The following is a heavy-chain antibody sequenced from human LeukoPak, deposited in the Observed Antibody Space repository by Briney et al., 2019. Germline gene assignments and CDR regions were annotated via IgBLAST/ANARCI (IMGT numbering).Heavy chain of an antibody. CDR1: GGSISSGSYY. CDR3: ARENYDSSGHDY. D-gene: IGHD3-22*01. Sequence: SETLSLTCTVSGGSISSGSYYWSWIRQPAGKGLEWIGRIYTSGSTNYNPSLKSRVTISLDMSKSQFSLKLKSVTAADTAVYYCARENYDSSGHDYWGQGTLVTVSS. CDR2: IYTSGST. J-gene: IGHJ4*02. V-gene: IGHV4-61*02.